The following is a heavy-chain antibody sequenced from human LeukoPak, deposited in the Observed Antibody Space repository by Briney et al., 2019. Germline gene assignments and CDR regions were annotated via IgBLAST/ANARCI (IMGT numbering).Heavy chain of an antibody. CDR1: GLYFGDSA. CDR2: ISADGGST. CDR3: AIESGEFDY. Sequence: TGGSLRLSCVASGLYFGDSAMHWVRQAPGKGLEWVSLISADGGSTFSADSVKGRFSISRDNSKNSLYLQMDSLRSEDTAMYYCAIESGEFDYWGQGTLVAVSS. V-gene: IGHV3-43*02. J-gene: IGHJ4*02.